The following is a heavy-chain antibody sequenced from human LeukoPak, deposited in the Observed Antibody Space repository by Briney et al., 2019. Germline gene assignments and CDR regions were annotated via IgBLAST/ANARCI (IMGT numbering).Heavy chain of an antibody. J-gene: IGHJ4*02. CDR1: GYTFTGYY. CDR2: IIPILGIA. V-gene: IGHV1-69*02. D-gene: IGHD6-19*01. CDR3: GLGIAVVH. Sequence: PEASVKVSCKASGYTFTGYYMHWVRQAPGQGLEWMGRIIPILGIANYAQKFQGRVTITADKSTSTAYMEPSSLRSEDTAVYYCGLGIAVVHWGQGTLVTVSS.